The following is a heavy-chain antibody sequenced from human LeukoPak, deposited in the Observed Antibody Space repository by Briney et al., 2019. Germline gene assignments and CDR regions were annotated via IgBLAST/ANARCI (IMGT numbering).Heavy chain of an antibody. D-gene: IGHD1-1*01. Sequence: SETLSLTCAVYGGSFSGYYWSWIRRPPGKGLEWIGYIYYSGSTNYNPSLKSRVTISVDTSKNQFSLKLSSVTAADTAVYYCARVRRGTMMVGSYYFDYWGQGTLVTVSS. J-gene: IGHJ4*02. CDR3: ARVRRGTMMVGSYYFDY. CDR1: GGSFSGYY. V-gene: IGHV4-59*01. CDR2: IYYSGST.